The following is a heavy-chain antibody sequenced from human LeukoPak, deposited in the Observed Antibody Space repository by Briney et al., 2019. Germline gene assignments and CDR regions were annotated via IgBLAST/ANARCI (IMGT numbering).Heavy chain of an antibody. CDR3: AKEYYYGSGSTRAFDI. J-gene: IGHJ3*02. Sequence: GGSLRLSCAASGFTFSSYGMHWVRQAPGKGLEWVAVISYDGSNKYYADSVKGRFTISRDNSKNTLYLQMNSLRAEDTAVYYCAKEYYYGSGSTRAFDIWGQGTMVTVSS. CDR2: ISYDGSNK. D-gene: IGHD3-10*01. CDR1: GFTFSSYG. V-gene: IGHV3-30*18.